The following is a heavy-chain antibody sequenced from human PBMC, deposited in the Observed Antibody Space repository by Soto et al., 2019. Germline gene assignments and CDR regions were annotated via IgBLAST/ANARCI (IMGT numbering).Heavy chain of an antibody. CDR3: ARGLVAAPLGY. V-gene: IGHV1-18*01. CDR2: ISAYNGNT. D-gene: IGHD6-25*01. J-gene: IGHJ4*02. CDR1: GGTFSSYS. Sequence: ASVKVSCKASGGTFSSYSINWVRQAPGQGLEWMGWISAYNGNTNYAQKLQGRVTMTTDTSTSTAYMELRSLRSDDTAVYYCARGLVAAPLGYWGQGTLVTVSS.